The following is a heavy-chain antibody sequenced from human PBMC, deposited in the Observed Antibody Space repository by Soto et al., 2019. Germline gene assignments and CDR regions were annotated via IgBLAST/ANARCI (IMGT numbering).Heavy chain of an antibody. CDR3: AREYYYDSPAPMDV. CDR1: GGTFSSYT. D-gene: IGHD3-22*01. V-gene: IGHV1-69*04. J-gene: IGHJ6*02. CDR2: IIPILGIA. Sequence: ASVMVSCKASGGTFSSYTISWVRQAPGQGLEWMGRIIPILGIANYAQKFQGRVTITADKSTTTAYMELSSLRSEDTAVYYCAREYYYDSPAPMDVWGQGTTVTVSS.